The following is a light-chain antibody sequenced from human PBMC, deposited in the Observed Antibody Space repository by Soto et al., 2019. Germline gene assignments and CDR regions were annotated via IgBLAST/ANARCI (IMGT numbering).Light chain of an antibody. J-gene: IGKJ1*01. CDR1: QSISTY. V-gene: IGKV1-39*01. CDR2: TAT. Sequence: DIPMTQSPSSLSASVGDRVTITCRASQSISTYLNWYQQKSGKAPMLLISTATSLRSGVPSRFSGRRSGTDFTLTIASLQPEDFAAYYCQQSYSSPPTFGQGTKVEIK. CDR3: QQSYSSPPT.